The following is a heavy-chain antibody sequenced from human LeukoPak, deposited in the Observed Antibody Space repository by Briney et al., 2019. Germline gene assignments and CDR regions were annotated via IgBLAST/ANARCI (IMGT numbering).Heavy chain of an antibody. D-gene: IGHD5-18*01. CDR3: AREGGTSYGWERGTFDI. CDR2: ISAYNGNT. CDR1: GYTLTSYG. V-gene: IGHV1-18*01. J-gene: IGHJ3*02. Sequence: ASVKVSCKASGYTLTSYGISWVRHAPGQGLEWMGWISAYNGNTNYAQKLQGRVTMTTDTSTSTAYMELRSLRSDDTAVYYCAREGGTSYGWERGTFDIWGQGTMVTVSS.